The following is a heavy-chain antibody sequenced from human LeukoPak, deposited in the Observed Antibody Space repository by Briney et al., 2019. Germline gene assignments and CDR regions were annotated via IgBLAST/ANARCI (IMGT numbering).Heavy chain of an antibody. J-gene: IGHJ6*04. D-gene: IGHD3-10*02. Sequence: GGSLRLSCAASGIILSSYWMNGVGQAPGKGLEWISYISASGTLTHYADSVEGRFTISRDNAKNSLYLQMNSLRAEDTAVYYCAELGITMIGGVWGKGTTVTISS. V-gene: IGHV3-48*04. CDR1: GIILSSYW. CDR2: ISASGTLT. CDR3: AELGITMIGGV.